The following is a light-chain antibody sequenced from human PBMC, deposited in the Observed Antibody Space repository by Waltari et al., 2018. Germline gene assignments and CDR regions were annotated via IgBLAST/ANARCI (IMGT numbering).Light chain of an antibody. CDR2: GVS. CDR1: SSDVGTYDY. V-gene: IGLV2-14*03. Sequence: QSALTQPASVSGSPGQSITISCTGSSSDVGTYDYVSWYQHHPGKAPKLIFYGVSNRPSGVSNRFTGSRSGTTASLTISGVQAEDEADYYCSSYTGSSTLVIFGGGTKLTVL. J-gene: IGLJ2*01. CDR3: SSYTGSSTLVI.